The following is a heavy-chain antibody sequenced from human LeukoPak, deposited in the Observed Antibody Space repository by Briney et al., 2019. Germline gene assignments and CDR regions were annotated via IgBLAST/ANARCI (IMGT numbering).Heavy chain of an antibody. CDR2: INPNSGGT. D-gene: IGHD2-15*01. CDR3: AREGQCSGGSCLDV. J-gene: IGHJ6*02. V-gene: IGHV1-2*02. CDR1: GYIFTGYY. Sequence: ASVNVSCKASGYIFTGYYMHWVRQAPGQGLEGMGWINPNSGGTNYAQNLQGRVTMTRDTSISTAYMELSRLRSDDTAVYYCAREGQCSGGSCLDVWGQGTTVTVSS.